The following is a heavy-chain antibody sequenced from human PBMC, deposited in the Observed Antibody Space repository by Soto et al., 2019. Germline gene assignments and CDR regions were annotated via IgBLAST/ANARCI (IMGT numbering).Heavy chain of an antibody. CDR1: GFTFGDYS. CDR2: IRSNAYGGTT. J-gene: IGHJ4*02. V-gene: IGHV3-49*03. Sequence: GGSLRLSCTGSGFTFGDYSMSWFRQAPGKGLEWVGFIRSNAYGGTTEYGASVKGRFSISRDDPKSIAYLQMNSLKTEDTAVYYCTRRSYIWGSYRYTPFDYWGQGTLVTVSS. D-gene: IGHD3-16*02. CDR3: TRRSYIWGSYRYTPFDY.